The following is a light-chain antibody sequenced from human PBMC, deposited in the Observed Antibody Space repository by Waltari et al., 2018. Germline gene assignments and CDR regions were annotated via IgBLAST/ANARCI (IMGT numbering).Light chain of an antibody. J-gene: IGKJ5*01. CDR1: QSVRNS. CDR3: QQRNSWPIT. CDR2: DAS. V-gene: IGKV3-11*01. Sequence: EIVLTQSPATLSLSPGERATLSCRASQSVRNSLAWYQQKPGQAPRLLIYDASNRATDIPARFSGRGSGTDFTLTISSLEPEDFAVYYCQQRNSWPITFGQGTRLEIK.